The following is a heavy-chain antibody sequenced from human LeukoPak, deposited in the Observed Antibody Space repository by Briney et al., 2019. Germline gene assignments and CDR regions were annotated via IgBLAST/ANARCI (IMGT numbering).Heavy chain of an antibody. J-gene: IGHJ6*03. D-gene: IGHD2-15*01. V-gene: IGHV3-21*01. CDR1: GFTFSSYS. Sequence: GGSLRLSCAASGFTFSSYSMNWVRQAPGKGLEWVSSISSSSSYIYYADPVKGRFTISRDNAKNSLYLQMNSLRAEDTAVYYCARDSLVVAATYYYYYMDVWGKGTTVTVSS. CDR3: ARDSLVVAATYYYYYMDV. CDR2: ISSSSSYI.